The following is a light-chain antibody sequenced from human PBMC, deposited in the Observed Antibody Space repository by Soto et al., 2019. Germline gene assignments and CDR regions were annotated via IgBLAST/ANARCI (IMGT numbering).Light chain of an antibody. J-gene: IGKJ4*01. Sequence: DIQMTQSPSTLSASVGDRVTVTCRASQSVRDWVAWYQQQAGRAPRLLIYKASSLQSGVPSRFSGSGFGTGFTLTISSLQPDDFASYYCQQYYSYSPLTFGGGTKVDIK. CDR2: KAS. V-gene: IGKV1-5*03. CDR1: QSVRDW. CDR3: QQYYSYSPLT.